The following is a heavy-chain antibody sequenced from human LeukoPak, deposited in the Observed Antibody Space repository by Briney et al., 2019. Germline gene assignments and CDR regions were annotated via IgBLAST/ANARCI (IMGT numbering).Heavy chain of an antibody. J-gene: IGHJ4*02. CDR1: GGTFSSYA. Sequence: SAKVSCKASGGTFSSYAISWVRQAPGQGLEWMGRIIPILGIANYAQKFQGRVTITADKSTSTAYMELSSLRSEDTAVYYCARDTTYYYDSSGYYHTFDCWGQRPLVTVSS. CDR3: ARDTTYYYDSSGYYHTFDC. V-gene: IGHV1-69*04. CDR2: IIPILGIA. D-gene: IGHD3-22*01.